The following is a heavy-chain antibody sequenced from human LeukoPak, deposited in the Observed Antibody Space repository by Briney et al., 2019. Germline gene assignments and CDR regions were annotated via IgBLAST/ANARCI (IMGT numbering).Heavy chain of an antibody. Sequence: GESLKISCKGSGYSFTNYWIGWVRQMPGKGLEWMGIIYPGDSDSRYSPSFQGQVTISADKSINTAYLQWSSLKASDTAIYYCASSNGYTYVSALEGWGQGTLVTVSS. CDR1: GYSFTNYW. CDR3: ASSNGYTYVSALEG. J-gene: IGHJ4*02. V-gene: IGHV5-51*01. D-gene: IGHD5-18*01. CDR2: IYPGDSDS.